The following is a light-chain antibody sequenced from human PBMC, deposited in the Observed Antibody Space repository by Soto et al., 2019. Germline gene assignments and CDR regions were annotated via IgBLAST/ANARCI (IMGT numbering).Light chain of an antibody. Sequence: QLVLTQSPSASASLGASVKLTCTLSSWHSNYAIAWHQQQPEKGTRYLMKLNRDGSHSKGDGLPNRFSGSSSGAERYLTISSLQSEDEADYYCQTWGTGIVIFGGGTKVTVL. V-gene: IGLV4-69*01. J-gene: IGLJ2*01. CDR1: SWHSNYA. CDR2: LNRDGSH. CDR3: QTWGTGIVI.